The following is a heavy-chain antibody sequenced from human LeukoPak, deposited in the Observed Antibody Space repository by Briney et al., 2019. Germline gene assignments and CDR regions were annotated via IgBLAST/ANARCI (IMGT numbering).Heavy chain of an antibody. CDR2: IIPIFGTA. Sequence: SVKVSCKASGGTFSSYAISWVRQAPGQGLEWMGGIIPIFGTANYAQKFQGRVTITADESTSTAYMELSSLRSEDTAVYYCARFGAAGMPLSRYYFDYWGQGTLVTVSS. V-gene: IGHV1-69*13. J-gene: IGHJ4*02. D-gene: IGHD6-13*01. CDR3: ARFGAAGMPLSRYYFDY. CDR1: GGTFSSYA.